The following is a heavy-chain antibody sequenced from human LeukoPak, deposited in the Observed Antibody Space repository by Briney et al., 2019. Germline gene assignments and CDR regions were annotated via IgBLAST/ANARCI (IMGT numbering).Heavy chain of an antibody. CDR1: GYTFTSYD. CDR2: MNPNSGNT. CDR3: ARGRYFDWLFQYYYYYYMDV. D-gene: IGHD3-9*01. J-gene: IGHJ6*03. V-gene: IGHV1-8*03. Sequence: GASVKVSCKASGYTFTSYDINWVRQATGQGLEWIGWMNPNSGNTGYAQKFQGRVTITRNTSISTAYMELSSLRSEDTAVYYCARGRYFDWLFQYYYYYYMDVWGKGTTVTVSS.